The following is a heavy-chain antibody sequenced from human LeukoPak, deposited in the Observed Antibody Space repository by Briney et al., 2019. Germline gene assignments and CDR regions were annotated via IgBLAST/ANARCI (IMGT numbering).Heavy chain of an antibody. Sequence: GGSLRLSCAASGFTFSSYSMNWVRQAPGKGLEWVSSISSSSSYIYYADSVKGRFTISRDNAKNSLYLQMNSLRAEDTAVYYCARVLYCSSGSCYGMDVWGQGTTVTVSS. CDR3: ARVLYCSSGSCYGMDV. V-gene: IGHV3-21*01. CDR1: GFTFSSYS. J-gene: IGHJ6*02. D-gene: IGHD2-15*01. CDR2: ISSSSSYI.